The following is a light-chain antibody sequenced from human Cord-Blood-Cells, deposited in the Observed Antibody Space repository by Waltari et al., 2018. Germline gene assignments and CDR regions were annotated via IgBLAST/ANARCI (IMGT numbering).Light chain of an antibody. Sequence: SVLTQPPSASVTPGQRVTISCSGSSSNIGSNTVNLYQRRPGTAPKFLIYSNKQRPTGVPDRCSSSNSGTAACRALSRLQSEYEADYYCAAWDDSLNGWVFGGGTKQTVL. CDR1: SSNIGSNT. J-gene: IGLJ3*02. V-gene: IGLV1-44*01. CDR3: AAWDDSLNGWV. CDR2: SNK.